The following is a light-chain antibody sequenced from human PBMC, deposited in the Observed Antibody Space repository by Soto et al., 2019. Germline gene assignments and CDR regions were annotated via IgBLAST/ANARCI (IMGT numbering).Light chain of an antibody. CDR1: QSVSTN. CDR2: GAS. J-gene: IGKJ2*01. V-gene: IGKV3-15*01. Sequence: VMTQSPAILSVPPGERATLSCRASQSVSTNVAWYQQIPGQTSRLLIYGASTRATGIPVRFSGSGSGTEFTLTISSLQSEDFAVYYCHQYDDGPYTFGQGTKV. CDR3: HQYDDGPYT.